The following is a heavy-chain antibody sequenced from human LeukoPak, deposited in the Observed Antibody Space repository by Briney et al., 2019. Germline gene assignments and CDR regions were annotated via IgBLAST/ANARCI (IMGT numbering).Heavy chain of an antibody. CDR1: GFTFSSYS. Sequence: GGTLRLSCAASGFTFSSYSMNWVRQAPGKGLEWVSSISSSSSYIYYADSVKGRFTISRDNAKNSLYLQMNSLRAEDTAVYYCAREDLIWSGYHNFDYWGQGTLVTVSS. CDR2: ISSSSSYI. V-gene: IGHV3-21*01. CDR3: AREDLIWSGYHNFDY. J-gene: IGHJ4*02. D-gene: IGHD3-3*01.